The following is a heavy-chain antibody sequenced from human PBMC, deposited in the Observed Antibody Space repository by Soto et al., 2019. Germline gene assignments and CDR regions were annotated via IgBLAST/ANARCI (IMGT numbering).Heavy chain of an antibody. CDR1: GFTFSSYS. CDR2: ISSSSSYI. J-gene: IGHJ3*02. V-gene: IGHV3-21*01. Sequence: EVQLVESGGGLVKPGGSLRLSCAASGFTFSSYSMNWVRQAPGKGLEWVSSISSSSSYIYYADSVKGRFTISRDNAKNSLYLQMNSLRAEDTAVYYCAREYCSGGSCYAFDIWGQGTMVTVSS. CDR3: AREYCSGGSCYAFDI. D-gene: IGHD2-15*01.